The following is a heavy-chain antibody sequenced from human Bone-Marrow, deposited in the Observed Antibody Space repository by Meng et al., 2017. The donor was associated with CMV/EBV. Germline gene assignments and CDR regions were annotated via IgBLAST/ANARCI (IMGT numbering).Heavy chain of an antibody. CDR3: ARGYYYGSGSYDFDY. V-gene: IGHV3-11*04. CDR1: GFTFSDYY. D-gene: IGHD3-10*01. J-gene: IGHJ4*02. Sequence: GESLKISCAASGFTFSDYYMSWIRQAPGKGLEWVSYISSSGSTIYYADSVKGRFTISRDNAKNSLYLQMNSLRAEDTAVYYFARGYYYGSGSYDFDYWGQRNLVTVSS. CDR2: ISSSGSTI.